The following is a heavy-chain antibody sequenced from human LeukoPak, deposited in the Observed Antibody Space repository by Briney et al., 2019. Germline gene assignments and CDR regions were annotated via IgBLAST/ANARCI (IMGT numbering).Heavy chain of an antibody. J-gene: IGHJ4*02. CDR1: GYSFTSYW. D-gene: IGHD5-24*01. V-gene: IGHV5-51*01. CDR3: ARRADDYNFADY. Sequence: GESLKISCKGSGYSFTSYWIGWVRQMPGKGLEWMGIIYPSDPDTRYSPSFQGQVTISADKSISTGYLQWSSLKASDTAMYYCARRADDYNFADYWGQGTLVTVSS. CDR2: IYPSDPDT.